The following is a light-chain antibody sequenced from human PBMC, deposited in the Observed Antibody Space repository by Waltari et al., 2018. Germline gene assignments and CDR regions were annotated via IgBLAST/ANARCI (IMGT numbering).Light chain of an antibody. CDR2: ATY. CDR3: QQSYSLLRLT. Sequence: DIQMTQSPSYLSASVGDTVTITCRASQIINNYLTWYQQKPGKAPILLIYATYTLQSGVPSRFSGSGSGTDFTLTISNLQPEDFATYYCQQSYSLLRLTFGGGTKVDIK. CDR1: QIINNY. J-gene: IGKJ4*01. V-gene: IGKV1-39*01.